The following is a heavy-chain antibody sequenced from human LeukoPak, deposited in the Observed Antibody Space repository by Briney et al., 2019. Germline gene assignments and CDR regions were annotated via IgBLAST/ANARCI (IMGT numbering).Heavy chain of an antibody. CDR2: IYYSGST. Sequence: SETLSLTCTVSGGSLSSYYWSWIRQPPGNGLEWIGYIYYSGSTNYNPSLKSRVTISVDTSKNQFSLKLSSVTAADTAVYYCARYYYDSSGYGGAFDYWGQGTLVTVSS. CDR1: GGSLSSYY. CDR3: ARYYYDSSGYGGAFDY. V-gene: IGHV4-59*01. D-gene: IGHD3-22*01. J-gene: IGHJ4*02.